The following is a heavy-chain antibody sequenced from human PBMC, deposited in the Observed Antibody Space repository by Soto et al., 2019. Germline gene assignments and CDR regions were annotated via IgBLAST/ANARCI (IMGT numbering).Heavy chain of an antibody. Sequence: QVQLQESGPGLVKPSETLSLTCTVSGGSISSYYWSWIRQPPGKGLEWIGYIYYSGSTNYNPSLKSRVTISVDTSKNQFSLKLSSVTAADTAVYYCARQRVFYDFWSGYYTPHPTGYFDLWGRGTLVTVSS. CDR3: ARQRVFYDFWSGYYTPHPTGYFDL. CDR2: IYYSGST. D-gene: IGHD3-3*01. J-gene: IGHJ2*01. V-gene: IGHV4-59*08. CDR1: GGSISSYY.